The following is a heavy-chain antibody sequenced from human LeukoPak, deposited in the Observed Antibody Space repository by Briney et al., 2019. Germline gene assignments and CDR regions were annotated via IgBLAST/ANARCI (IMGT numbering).Heavy chain of an antibody. V-gene: IGHV4-4*07. D-gene: IGHD6-6*01. J-gene: IGHJ6*03. Sequence: SETLSLTCTVSGGSISSYYWSWIRQPAGKGMEWIGRIYTSGSTIYNPSLKSRVTMSVDTSKNQFSLKLSSVTAADTAVYYCARVGSSSSKHYYYMDVWGKGTTVTVSS. CDR2: IYTSGST. CDR1: GGSISSYY. CDR3: ARVGSSSSKHYYYMDV.